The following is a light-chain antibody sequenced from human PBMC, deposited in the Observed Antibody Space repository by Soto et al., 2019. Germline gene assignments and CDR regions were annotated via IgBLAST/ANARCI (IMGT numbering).Light chain of an antibody. V-gene: IGKV3-20*01. CDR3: SHDGTYVPYT. Sequence: VLTQSPGTLSVSPGEIATLSCRASPSVGNTWLAWYQQKVVQAPRLLLYGASTRATGIPDRFSGSGSGTDFTLTITRLEPDDFAVYYCSHDGTYVPYTFSQGTQLLIK. J-gene: IGKJ2*01. CDR2: GAS. CDR1: PSVGNTW.